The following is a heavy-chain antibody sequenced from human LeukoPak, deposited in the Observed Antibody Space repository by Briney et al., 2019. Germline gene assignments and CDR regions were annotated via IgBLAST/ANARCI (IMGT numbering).Heavy chain of an antibody. V-gene: IGHV3-66*01. CDR3: VRGGSYFDISGYYFY. CDR2: IYSGGST. J-gene: IGHJ4*02. D-gene: IGHD3-22*01. Sequence: GGSLTLSCAASGFTVCSITMGWDRPAQGKGREWGAIIYSGGSTSYPDSVKGRFTISRDNSKNTLYLQMNSLRTEDTAVYYCVRGGSYFDISGYYFYGGQGTLVTVS. CDR1: GFTVCSIT.